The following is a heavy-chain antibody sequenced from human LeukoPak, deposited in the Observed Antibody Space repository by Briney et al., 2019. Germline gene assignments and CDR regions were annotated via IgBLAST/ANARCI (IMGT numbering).Heavy chain of an antibody. CDR2: IRYDGNNK. CDR3: ARTYNPDY. CDR1: GFTFSSTG. D-gene: IGHD1-14*01. Sequence: GGSLRLSCTPSGFTFSSTGMQWVRQAPGKGLEWVSYIRYDGNNKYYGDSVKGRLTVSRDNSKNTLYLQMNSLRVEDTAVYYCARTYNPDYWGQGTLVTVSS. J-gene: IGHJ4*02. V-gene: IGHV3-30*02.